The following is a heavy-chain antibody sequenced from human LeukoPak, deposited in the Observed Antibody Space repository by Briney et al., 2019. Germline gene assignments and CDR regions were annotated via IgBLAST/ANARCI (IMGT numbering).Heavy chain of an antibody. CDR2: ISGDGVSP. CDR3: ARDPGAFPYFFDC. CDR1: GFTFNNYA. D-gene: IGHD4/OR15-4a*01. V-gene: IGHV3-23*01. J-gene: IGHJ4*02. Sequence: GGSLRLSCTASGFTFNNYALTWVRQTPGKGLECVSAISGDGVSPYYADSVRGRFTISRDNSKNTLYLQMNSLRVEDTAVYFCARDPGAFPYFFDCWGQGTLVTVSS.